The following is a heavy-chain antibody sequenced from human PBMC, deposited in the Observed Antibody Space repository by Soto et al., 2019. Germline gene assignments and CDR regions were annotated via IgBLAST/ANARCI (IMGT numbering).Heavy chain of an antibody. D-gene: IGHD1-26*01. CDR3: AKTYSGFDY. J-gene: IGHJ4*02. V-gene: IGHV3-30*18. CDR2: ISYDGSNK. CDR1: GFTFSSYG. Sequence: QVQLVESGGGVVQPGRSLRLSCAASGFTFSSYGMQWVRQAPGKGLEWVAVISYDGSNKYYADSVKGRFTISRDNSKNTLYLQMNSLRAEDTAVYYCAKTYSGFDYWGQGTLVTVSS.